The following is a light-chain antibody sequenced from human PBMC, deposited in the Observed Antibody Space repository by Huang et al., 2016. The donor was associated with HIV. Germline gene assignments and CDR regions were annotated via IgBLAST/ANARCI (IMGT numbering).Light chain of an antibody. Sequence: EMVMTQSPATLSVSPGQRVTLSCRANRSVSTNLAWYQQRHGQAPRLLIYGSSTRAPGIPARFSGSGSGTDFSLTISSLQSEDFALYYCHQYNNWLLSFGGGTRV. CDR1: RSVSTN. CDR2: GSS. CDR3: HQYNNWLLS. J-gene: IGKJ4*01. V-gene: IGKV3-15*01.